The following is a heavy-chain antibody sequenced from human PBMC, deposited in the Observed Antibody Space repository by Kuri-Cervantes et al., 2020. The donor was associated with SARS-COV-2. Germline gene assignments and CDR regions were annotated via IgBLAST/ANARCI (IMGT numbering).Heavy chain of an antibody. CDR1: VGTFSSYA. J-gene: IGHJ4*02. Sequence: SVKVSCKASVGTFSSYAVTWVRQVPGQGFEWMGRIIPLFGTTIYAQKFRDRVTFTADKSTNTAYMELSSLRSEDTAIDYCARPYCTTTTCYDGTFDSWGQGTLVTVSS. D-gene: IGHD2-2*01. CDR2: IIPLFGTT. V-gene: IGHV1-69*06. CDR3: ARPYCTTTTCYDGTFDS.